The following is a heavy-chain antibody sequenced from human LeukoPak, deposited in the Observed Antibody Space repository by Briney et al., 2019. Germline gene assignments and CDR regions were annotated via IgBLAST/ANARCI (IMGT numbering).Heavy chain of an antibody. Sequence: TGGSLRLSCAVSGFTFSSYWMHWVRQAPGKGLVWVSRIDRDGSRINYADSVKGRFTISRDNGKNTLFLQMNSLRAEDAAVYYCARVRSGWYTDFDYWGQGTLVTVSS. CDR3: ARVRSGWYTDFDY. CDR2: IDRDGSRI. D-gene: IGHD6-19*01. V-gene: IGHV3-74*01. CDR1: GFTFSSYW. J-gene: IGHJ4*02.